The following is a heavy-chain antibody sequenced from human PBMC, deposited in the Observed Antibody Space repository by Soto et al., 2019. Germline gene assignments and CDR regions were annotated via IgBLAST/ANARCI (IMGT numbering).Heavy chain of an antibody. Sequence: SGPTLVNPTQTLRLTCTFSGFSLSTSGVGVGWIRQPTGKALEWLALIYCDDDKPYRPSLKSRLTITKDTSKNQVVLTLTKLDTVDTATYYCARGGWTTYYSPFVDYRGQGTLGAVCS. CDR3: ARGGWTTYYSPFVDY. CDR1: GFSLSTSGVG. V-gene: IGHV2-5*02. D-gene: IGHD3-10*01. J-gene: IGHJ4*02. CDR2: IYCDDDK.